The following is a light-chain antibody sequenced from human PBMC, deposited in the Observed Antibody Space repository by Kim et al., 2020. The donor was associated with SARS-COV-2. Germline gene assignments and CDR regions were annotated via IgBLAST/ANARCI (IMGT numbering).Light chain of an antibody. J-gene: IGKJ4*01. CDR1: QDINHY. CDR2: GTS. CDR3: QQYKSYPRT. V-gene: IGKV1-16*02. Sequence: SASVGDTDTITCRARQDINHYLAWFQQKPGKAPKSLIYGTSNLRGGVPSKFSGSGSATDFTLTFSGLQPEDFATYYCQQYKSYPRTFGGGTKLEIK.